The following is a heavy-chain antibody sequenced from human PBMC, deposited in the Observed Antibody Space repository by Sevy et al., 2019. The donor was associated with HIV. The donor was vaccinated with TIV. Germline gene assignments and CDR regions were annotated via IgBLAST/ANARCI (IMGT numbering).Heavy chain of an antibody. V-gene: IGHV3-48*03. J-gene: IGHJ5*02. CDR1: GFTFSSYE. CDR3: AREGIGRGWFDP. Sequence: GGSLRLSCAASGFTFSSYEMNWVRQAPGKGLEWLSYISSSGSTIYYADSVKGRFIISRDNAKNSLYLQMNSLRAEDTAVYYCAREGIGRGWFDPWGQGTLVTVSS. CDR2: ISSSGSTI. D-gene: IGHD3-10*01.